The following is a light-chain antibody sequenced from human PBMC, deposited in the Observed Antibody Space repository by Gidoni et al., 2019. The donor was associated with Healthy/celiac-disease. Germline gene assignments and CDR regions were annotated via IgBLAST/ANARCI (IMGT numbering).Light chain of an antibody. Sequence: DIVLTQSPLSLPVTPGEPASIYCRSSQSLLHSKGYNYLDWYLQKPGQSPQILIYLGSNRASGVPDRFSGSGSGTDFTLKISGVEAEGVGVYYCMQALQAWTFGQGTKVEIK. CDR2: LGS. CDR3: MQALQAWT. J-gene: IGKJ1*01. V-gene: IGKV2-28*01. CDR1: QSLLHSKGYNY.